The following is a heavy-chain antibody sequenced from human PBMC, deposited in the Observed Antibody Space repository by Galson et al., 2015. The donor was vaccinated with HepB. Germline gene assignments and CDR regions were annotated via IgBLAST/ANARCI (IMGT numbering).Heavy chain of an antibody. J-gene: IGHJ3*01. V-gene: IGHV1-2*02. Sequence: SVKVSCKASGYTFTGYYMHWVRQAPGQGLEWMGWINPNSGDTNYAQTFQGRVTMTRDTSIRTVDMELSSLRSDDTAVYYCARYASIWGDALDLWGQGTMVIVSS. CDR1: GYTFTGYY. CDR2: INPNSGDT. D-gene: IGHD3-16*01. CDR3: ARYASIWGDALDL.